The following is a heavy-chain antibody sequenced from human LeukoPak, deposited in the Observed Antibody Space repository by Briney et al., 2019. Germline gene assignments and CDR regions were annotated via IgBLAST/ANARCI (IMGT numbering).Heavy chain of an antibody. V-gene: IGHV3-74*01. D-gene: IGHD6-19*01. CDR1: GFTFSNFW. CDR2: IYGDGSFT. J-gene: IGHJ4*02. CDR3: AKEGSSGWYGDY. Sequence: GGSLRLSCAASGFTFSNFWMHWVRQAPGKGLVWVALIYGDGSFTRYADSVKGRFTISRDNSKNTLYLQMNSLRAEDTAVYYCAKEGSSGWYGDYWGQGTLVTVSS.